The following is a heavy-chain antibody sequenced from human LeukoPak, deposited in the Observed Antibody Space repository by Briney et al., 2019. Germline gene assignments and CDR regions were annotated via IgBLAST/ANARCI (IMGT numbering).Heavy chain of an antibody. CDR1: GYTFTSYA. D-gene: IGHD2-2*02. Sequence: SVKVSCRASGYTFTSYAISWVRQAPGQGLEWMGGIIPIFGTANYAQKFQGRVTITADESTSTAYMELSSLRSEDTAVYYCATPTPYCSSTSCYSQYAFDIWGQGTMVTVSS. CDR3: ATPTPYCSSTSCYSQYAFDI. CDR2: IIPIFGTA. J-gene: IGHJ3*02. V-gene: IGHV1-69*13.